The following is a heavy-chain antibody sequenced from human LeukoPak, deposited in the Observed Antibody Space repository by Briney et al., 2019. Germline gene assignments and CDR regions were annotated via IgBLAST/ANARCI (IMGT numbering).Heavy chain of an antibody. D-gene: IGHD4-17*01. J-gene: IGHJ4*02. CDR1: GFTFDDYA. Sequence: GGSLRLSCAASGFTFDDYAMHWVRQALGKGLEWVSGISWNSGSIGYADSVKGRFTISRVNSKNTLYLQMNSLRAEDTAVYYCAKDDSYGDWNYWGQGTLVTVSS. CDR3: AKDDSYGDWNY. V-gene: IGHV3-9*01. CDR2: ISWNSGSI.